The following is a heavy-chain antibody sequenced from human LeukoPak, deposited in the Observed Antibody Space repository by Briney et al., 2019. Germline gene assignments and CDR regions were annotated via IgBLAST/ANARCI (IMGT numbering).Heavy chain of an antibody. J-gene: IGHJ4*02. Sequence: TLSLTCTVSGGSISSGGYYWSWIRQHPGKGLEWIGYIYYSGSTYYNPSLKSRVTISVDTSKNQFSLKLSSVTAADTAVYYCARKGYSYGTFDYWGQGTLVTVSS. CDR3: ARKGYSYGTFDY. D-gene: IGHD5-18*01. V-gene: IGHV4-31*03. CDR1: GGSISSGGYY. CDR2: IYYSGST.